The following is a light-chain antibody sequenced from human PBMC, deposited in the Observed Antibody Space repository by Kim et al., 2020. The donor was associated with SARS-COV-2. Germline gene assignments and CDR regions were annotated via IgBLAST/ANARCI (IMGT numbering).Light chain of an antibody. V-gene: IGLV2-14*03. CDR3: SSYTSSSSRV. Sequence: GQSITMSCAVTSSDVGGYDYVSWYQQHPGKVPKLMIYDVTNRPSGVSNRFSGSKSGNTASLTISGLQAEDEADYYCSSYTSSSSRVFGGGTQLTVL. CDR2: DVT. J-gene: IGLJ3*02. CDR1: SSDVGGYDY.